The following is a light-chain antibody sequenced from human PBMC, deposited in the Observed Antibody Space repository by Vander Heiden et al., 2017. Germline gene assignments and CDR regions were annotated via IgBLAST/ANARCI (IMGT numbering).Light chain of an antibody. CDR3: QQRGSWPPT. Sequence: EIVLTQSPATLSLSPGERGTLSCRASQRVSNSLAWYQQKPGQAPRLLIYEASKRAIGIPARFSGSGSGTDFTLTIISLEPEDFAIYYCQQRGSWPPTFGGGTKVEIK. J-gene: IGKJ4*01. CDR1: QRVSNS. V-gene: IGKV3-11*01. CDR2: EAS.